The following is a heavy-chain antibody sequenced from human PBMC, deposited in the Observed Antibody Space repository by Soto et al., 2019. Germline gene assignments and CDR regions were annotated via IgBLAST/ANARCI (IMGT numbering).Heavy chain of an antibody. CDR3: AREGESAFDI. D-gene: IGHD1-26*01. J-gene: IGHJ3*02. Sequence: QVQLQESGPGLVKPSQTLSLTCTVSGDSITSGDYYWTWIRQPPGKGLEWIGYIYHGGSTFYKPSLKSRVAIARDTSKNQFSLKLSSATAADTAVYYCAREGESAFDIWGQGTMVTASS. V-gene: IGHV4-30-4*01. CDR1: GDSITSGDYY. CDR2: IYHGGST.